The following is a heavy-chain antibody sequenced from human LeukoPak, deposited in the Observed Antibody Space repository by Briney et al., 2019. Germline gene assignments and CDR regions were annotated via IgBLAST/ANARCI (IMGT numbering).Heavy chain of an antibody. V-gene: IGHV3-53*01. CDR3: ARGRGGYCSSTSCSRGNWFDP. D-gene: IGHD2-2*01. CDR1: GFTFSSNY. J-gene: IGHJ5*02. CDR2: IYSGGST. Sequence: GGSLRLSCAASGFTFSSNYMSWVRQAPGKGLEWVSVIYSGGSTYSADSVKGRFTISRDNSKNTLYLQMNSLRGEDTAVHYCARGRGGYCSSTSCSRGNWFDPWGQGTLVTVSS.